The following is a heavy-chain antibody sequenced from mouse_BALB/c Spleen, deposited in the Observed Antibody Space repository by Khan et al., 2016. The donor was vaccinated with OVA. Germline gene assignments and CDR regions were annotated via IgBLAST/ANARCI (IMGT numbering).Heavy chain of an antibody. V-gene: IGHV2-6-5*01. CDR3: AKLLWSHYYALDY. J-gene: IGHJ4*01. CDR1: GFSLTDYG. CDR2: IWGGGTT. Sequence: QVQLKQSGPGLVAPSQSLSITCTVSGFSLTDYGVSWIRQPPGKGLEWLGLIWGGGTTYYNSVLNSRLSISKDNSKSQDFLKMNSLQTDDTAMYYCAKLLWSHYYALDYWGQGTSVTVSS. D-gene: IGHD1-1*02.